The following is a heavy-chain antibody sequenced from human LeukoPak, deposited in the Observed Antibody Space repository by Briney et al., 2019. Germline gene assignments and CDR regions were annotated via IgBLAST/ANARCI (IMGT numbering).Heavy chain of an antibody. D-gene: IGHD3-10*01. J-gene: IGHJ6*02. Sequence: PSETLSLTCAVSGGSISSGGYSGSWIRQPPGKGLEWIGYIYHSGSTYYNPSLKSRVTISVDRSKNQFSLKLSSVTAADTAVYYCARASWGVYYGSGSYYPYYYYYGMDVWGQGTTVTVSS. CDR3: ARASWGVYYGSGSYYPYYYYYGMDV. V-gene: IGHV4-30-2*01. CDR2: IYHSGST. CDR1: GGSISSGGYS.